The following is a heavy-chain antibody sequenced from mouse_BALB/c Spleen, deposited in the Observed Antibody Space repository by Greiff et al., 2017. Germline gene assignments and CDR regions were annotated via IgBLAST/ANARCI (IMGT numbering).Heavy chain of an antibody. V-gene: IGHV1-4*02. CDR2: INPSSGYT. J-gene: IGHJ3*01. CDR3: ARKGGYGNSFAY. CDR1: GYTFTSYT. D-gene: IGHD2-1*01. Sequence: VQLQQSAAELARPGASVKMSCKASGYTFTSYTMHWVKQRPGQGLEWIGYINPSSGYTEYNQKFKDKTTLTADKSSSTAYMQLSSLTSEDSAVYYCARKGGYGNSFAYWGQGTLVTVSA.